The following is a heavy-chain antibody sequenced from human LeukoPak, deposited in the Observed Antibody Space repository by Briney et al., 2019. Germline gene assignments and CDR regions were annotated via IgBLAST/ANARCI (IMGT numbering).Heavy chain of an antibody. Sequence: ASVTVSCTASGYTFTGYYMHWVRQAPGQGLEWMGWINPNSGGTNYAQKFQGRVTMTRDTSISTAYMELSRLRSDDTAVYYCARSGSSGYYRDFDYWGQGTLVTVSS. CDR3: ARSGSSGYYRDFDY. CDR1: GYTFTGYY. V-gene: IGHV1-2*02. CDR2: INPNSGGT. D-gene: IGHD3-22*01. J-gene: IGHJ4*02.